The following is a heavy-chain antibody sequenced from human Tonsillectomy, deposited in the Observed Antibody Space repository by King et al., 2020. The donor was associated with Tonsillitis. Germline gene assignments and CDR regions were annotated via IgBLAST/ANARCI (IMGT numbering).Heavy chain of an antibody. CDR2: ISSSGSTI. Sequence: QLVQSGGGLVQPGGSLRLSCAASGFTFSSYEINWVRQAPGKGLEWVSYISSSGSTIYYADSVKGRFTISRDNAKNSLYLQMNSLRAEDTAVYYCASGIAARRYFDYWGQGTLVTVSS. J-gene: IGHJ4*02. CDR3: ASGIAARRYFDY. V-gene: IGHV3-48*03. CDR1: GFTFSSYE. D-gene: IGHD6-6*01.